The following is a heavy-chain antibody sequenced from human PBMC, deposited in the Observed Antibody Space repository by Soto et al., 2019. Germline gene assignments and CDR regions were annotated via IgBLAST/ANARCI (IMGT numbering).Heavy chain of an antibody. J-gene: IGHJ4*02. CDR1: GFSLTANGVG. CDR2: IYWAGDR. Sequence: QITLKESGPTLVKPTQTRTLTCTVSGFSLTANGVGVAWIRQPPGQALQWLPLIYWAGDRRYSPSLKSRLSISMDTTKNQLVLRMTNLDPGDTATYYCAHSVYFEDWGPGIRVTVPS. CDR3: AHSVYFED. V-gene: IGHV2-5*02.